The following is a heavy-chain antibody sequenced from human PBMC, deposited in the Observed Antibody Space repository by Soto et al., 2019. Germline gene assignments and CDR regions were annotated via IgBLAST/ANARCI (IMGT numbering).Heavy chain of an antibody. J-gene: IGHJ4*02. D-gene: IGHD5-12*01. V-gene: IGHV4-59*01. CDR3: ARGGNRYSPTSSGVGGFDY. CDR2: IYHTGTT. CDR1: GASISSSY. Sequence: SETRSLTCKVSGASISSSYWSWIRQPPGKGLEWIAYIYHTGTTNYNPSLKSRVTISLDTSKSQFSLNLTSLTTADTAVYFCARGGNRYSPTSSGVGGFDYWGQGTLVTVSS.